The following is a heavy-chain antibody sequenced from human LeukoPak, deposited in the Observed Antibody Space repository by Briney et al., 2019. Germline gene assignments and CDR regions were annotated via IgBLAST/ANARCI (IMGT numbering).Heavy chain of an antibody. Sequence: GGSLRLSCAASGFTFSSYSMNWVRQAPGKGLEWVSSISSSSSYIYYADSVKGRFTISRDNAKNSLYLQMNSLRVEDTALYFCATYSGVHHQTFDDWGQGTLVTVSS. V-gene: IGHV3-21*04. J-gene: IGHJ4*02. CDR2: ISSSSSYI. CDR1: GFTFSSYS. CDR3: ATYSGVHHQTFDD. D-gene: IGHD1-26*01.